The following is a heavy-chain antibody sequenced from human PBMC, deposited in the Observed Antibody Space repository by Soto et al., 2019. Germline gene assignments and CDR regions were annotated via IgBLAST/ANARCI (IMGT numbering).Heavy chain of an antibody. J-gene: IGHJ5*02. CDR3: AIFKGAYSHYFDP. Sequence: GGSLILSCAASGFTFSSYVMNWIRQAPGKGPEWVSSLSGNGRTIYYADSVKGRFTISRDNSKNTLYLQMKSLRVENTAVYFCAIFKGAYSHYFDPWGPGTQVTVSS. D-gene: IGHD4-4*01. CDR1: GFTFSSYV. CDR2: LSGNGRTI. V-gene: IGHV3-23*01.